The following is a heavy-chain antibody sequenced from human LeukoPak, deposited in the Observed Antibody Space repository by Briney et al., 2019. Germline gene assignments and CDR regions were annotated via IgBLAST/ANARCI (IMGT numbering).Heavy chain of an antibody. V-gene: IGHV3-7*01. D-gene: IGHD2-15*01. Sequence: GGSLRLSCAASGFTFSSYWISWVRQAPGKGLEWVANIKQDGSEKYYVDSVKGRFTISRDNAKNSLYLQMNSLRAEDTAVYYCARLGYCSGGSCYSSYYFDYWGQGTLVTVSS. CDR1: GFTFSSYW. J-gene: IGHJ4*02. CDR2: IKQDGSEK. CDR3: ARLGYCSGGSCYSSYYFDY.